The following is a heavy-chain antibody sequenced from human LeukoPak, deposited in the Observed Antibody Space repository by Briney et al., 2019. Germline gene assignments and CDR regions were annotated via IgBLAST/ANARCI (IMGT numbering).Heavy chain of an antibody. CDR3: AKGPAIVVVPHPPNFDY. D-gene: IGHD2-2*01. Sequence: QVQLVESGEGVVQPGRSLRLSCAASGFTFSSYGMHWVRQAPGKGLEWVAFIRYDGSNKYYADSVKGRFTISRDNSKNTLYLQMNSLRAEDTAVYYCAKGPAIVVVPHPPNFDYWGQGTLVTVSS. CDR2: IRYDGSNK. V-gene: IGHV3-30*02. CDR1: GFTFSSYG. J-gene: IGHJ4*02.